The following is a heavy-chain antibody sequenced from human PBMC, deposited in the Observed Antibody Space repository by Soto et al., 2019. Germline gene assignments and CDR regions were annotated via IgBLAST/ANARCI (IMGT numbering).Heavy chain of an antibody. CDR1: GFTFTNCV. V-gene: IGHV3-23*01. CDR2: ITTNGHT. Sequence: EVQLLESGGVLVQPGESLRLSCETSGFTFTNCVMTWVRQPPGKRLEWVSVITTNGHTDYADSVKGRFTISRDNSKNTVYLQMNSQRAEDTAIYYCAKGLLNGRWYAADWGQGTLVTVSS. D-gene: IGHD6-13*01. J-gene: IGHJ4*02. CDR3: AKGLLNGRWYAAD.